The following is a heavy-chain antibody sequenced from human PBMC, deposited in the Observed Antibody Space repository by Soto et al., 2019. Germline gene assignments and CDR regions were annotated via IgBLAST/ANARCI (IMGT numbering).Heavy chain of an antibody. V-gene: IGHV5-51*01. J-gene: IGHJ6*04. CDR2: IYPGDSDT. Sequence: PGESLKISCKGSGYSFTSYWIGWVRQMPGKGLEWMGIIYPGDSDTRYSPSFQGQVTISADKSISTAYLQWSSLKASDTAMYYCARHRTLVVPAAPYYYYYGMDVWGKGTTVTVSS. D-gene: IGHD2-2*01. CDR3: ARHRTLVVPAAPYYYYYGMDV. CDR1: GYSFTSYW.